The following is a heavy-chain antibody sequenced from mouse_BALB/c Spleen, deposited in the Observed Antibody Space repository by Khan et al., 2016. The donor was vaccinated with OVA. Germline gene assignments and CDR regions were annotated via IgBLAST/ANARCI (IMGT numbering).Heavy chain of an antibody. CDR1: GYTFTSYW. V-gene: IGHV1S41*01. Sequence: DLVKPGASVKLSCKASGYTFTSYWINWIKQRPGQGLEWIGRIAPGSGSSYYNGMFKGKATLTVDTSSSTAYIQLISLSSEDSAVYFCARENYYGSSRYAMDYWGQGTSVTVSS. CDR3: ARENYYGSSRYAMDY. D-gene: IGHD1-1*01. J-gene: IGHJ4*01. CDR2: IAPGSGSS.